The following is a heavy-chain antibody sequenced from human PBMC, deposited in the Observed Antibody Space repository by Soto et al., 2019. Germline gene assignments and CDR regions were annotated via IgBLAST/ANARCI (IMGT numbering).Heavy chain of an antibody. D-gene: IGHD5-12*01. CDR3: ASVLVGGGYRRGDGY. CDR1: GFTFSSYW. J-gene: IGHJ4*02. CDR2: IKKDGSEE. V-gene: IGHV3-7*01. Sequence: EVQLVESGGGLVQSGGSLRLSCAASGFTFSSYWMNWVRQAPGKGLEWVANIKKDGSEEYYMNSVRGRFTISRDNAKNSLYLQMNSLRAEDTAVYYCASVLVGGGYRRGDGYWGQGTLVTVSS.